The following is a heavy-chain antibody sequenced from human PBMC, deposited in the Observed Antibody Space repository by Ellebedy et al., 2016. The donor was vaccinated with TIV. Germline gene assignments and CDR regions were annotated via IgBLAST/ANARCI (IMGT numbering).Heavy chain of an antibody. Sequence: PGGSLRLSCVASGFTFSRYAMCWVRQAPGKGLELVGRIKSRHEGGAADYGAPVKGRFFISRDDSEGIMYLQMNALRVEDTAVYFCVGHSLSYWGRGTQVTVSS. CDR1: GFTFSRYA. CDR3: VGHSLSY. CDR2: IKSRHEGGAA. V-gene: IGHV3-15*01. J-gene: IGHJ4*02.